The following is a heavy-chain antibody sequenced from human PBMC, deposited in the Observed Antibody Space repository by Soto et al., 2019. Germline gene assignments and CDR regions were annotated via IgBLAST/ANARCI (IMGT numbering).Heavy chain of an antibody. D-gene: IGHD2-15*01. CDR2: ISYDGSNK. Sequence: GGSLRLSCAASGFTFRIYAMHWVRQAPGKGLECVAVISYDGSNKFYRDSVKGRFTISRDNSKNTLYLQINSLRYEDTAVYYCARGDREDIAVVVGARPGEYGVDVWGQGTTVTVS. CDR3: ARGDREDIAVVVGARPGEYGVDV. CDR1: GFTFRIYA. J-gene: IGHJ6*02. V-gene: IGHV3-30-3*01.